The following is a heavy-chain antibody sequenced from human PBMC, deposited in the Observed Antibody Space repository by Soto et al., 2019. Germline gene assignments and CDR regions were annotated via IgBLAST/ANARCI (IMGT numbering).Heavy chain of an antibody. CDR1: GCSISSSSYY. J-gene: IGHJ4*02. D-gene: IGHD3-9*01. Sequence: SETLSLTSSFSGCSISSSSYYWGWIRQPPGKGLEWIGSIYYSGSTYYNPSLKSRVTISIDKSKNQFSLKLSSLTAADTAVYYCARLEGLATISYYFDFWGQGTLVTVSS. CDR3: ARLEGLATISYYFDF. V-gene: IGHV4-39*01. CDR2: IYYSGST.